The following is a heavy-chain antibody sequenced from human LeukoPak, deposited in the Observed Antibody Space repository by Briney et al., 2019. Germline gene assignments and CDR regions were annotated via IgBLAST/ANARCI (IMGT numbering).Heavy chain of an antibody. CDR1: GYTFTGYY. CDR2: INPNSGGT. D-gene: IGHD3-22*01. CDR3: ARDHPDYYDSRGFDY. V-gene: IGHV1-2*02. Sequence: ASVKVSCKASGYTFTGYYMHWVRQAPGQGLEWMGWINPNSGGTNYAQKFQGRVTMTRDTSISTAYMELSRLRSDDTAVYYCARDHPDYYDSRGFDYWGQGTLVTVSS. J-gene: IGHJ4*02.